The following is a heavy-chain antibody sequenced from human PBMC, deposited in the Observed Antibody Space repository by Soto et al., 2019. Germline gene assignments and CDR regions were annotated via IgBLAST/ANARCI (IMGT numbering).Heavy chain of an antibody. CDR1: GGTFSNFV. D-gene: IGHD2-21*01. J-gene: IGHJ4*02. CDR2: SIPIFGTA. Sequence: SVKVSCKASGGTFSNFVISWVRQAPGQGLEWMGGSIPIFGTANYAQKFQGRVTIIADESTGTTYMELTSLRSEDTAVYYCARAPILVGETTYENYFDYWGQGTLVTVSS. CDR3: ARAPILVGETTYENYFDY. V-gene: IGHV1-69*13.